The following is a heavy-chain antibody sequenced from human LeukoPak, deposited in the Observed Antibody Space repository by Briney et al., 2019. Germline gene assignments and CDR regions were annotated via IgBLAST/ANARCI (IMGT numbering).Heavy chain of an antibody. V-gene: IGHV4-59*01. CDR2: IHYSGST. D-gene: IGHD1-26*01. CDR3: ARDLKVGATTVGDAFDM. J-gene: IGHJ3*02. CDR1: GGSINTYY. Sequence: SETLSLTCTVSGGSINTYYWSWIRQPPGKGLEWIGYIHYSGSTNYNPSLKSRVTISVDTSKNQFSLKLSSVTAADTAVYYCARDLKVGATTVGDAFDMWGQGTLVTVSS.